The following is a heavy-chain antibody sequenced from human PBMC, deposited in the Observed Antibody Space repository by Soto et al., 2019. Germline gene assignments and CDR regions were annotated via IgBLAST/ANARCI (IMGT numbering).Heavy chain of an antibody. V-gene: IGHV4-59*01. CDR2: IYYSGST. J-gene: IGHJ5*02. CDR3: ARGTVTQNRGHNWFDP. D-gene: IGHD4-17*01. CDR1: GGSISSYY. Sequence: SETLSLTCTVSGGSISSYYWSWIRQPPGKGLEWIGYIYYSGSTNYNPSLKSRVTISVDTSKNQFSLKLSSVTAADTAVYYCARGTVTQNRGHNWFDPWGQGTLVTVSS.